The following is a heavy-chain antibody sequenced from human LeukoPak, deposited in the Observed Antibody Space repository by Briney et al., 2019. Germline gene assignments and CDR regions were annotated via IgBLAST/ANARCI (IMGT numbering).Heavy chain of an antibody. J-gene: IGHJ6*04. Sequence: PSETLSLTCAVYGGSFSGYYWSWIRQPPGKGLEWIGEINHSGTTNYNPSLKSRVTISVDTSKNQFSLKLSSVTAADTAVYYCARCPGEWVPAANQFFYYYYGMDVWGKGTTVTVSS. CDR3: ARCPGEWVPAANQFFYYYYGMDV. D-gene: IGHD2-2*01. CDR2: INHSGTT. CDR1: GGSFSGYY. V-gene: IGHV4-34*01.